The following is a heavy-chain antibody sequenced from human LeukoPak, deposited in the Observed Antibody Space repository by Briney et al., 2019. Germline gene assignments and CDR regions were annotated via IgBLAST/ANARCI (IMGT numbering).Heavy chain of an antibody. D-gene: IGHD2-15*01. CDR1: GGSFSDYY. V-gene: IGHV4-34*01. Sequence: PSETLSLTCAAYGGSFSDYYWSWIRQPPGKGLEWIGEINHSGSTNYNPSLKSRVTISVDTSKNQFSLQLTSVTAADTAVYYCASLIAATHDYWGQGTLVTVSS. CDR3: ASLIAATHDY. CDR2: INHSGST. J-gene: IGHJ4*02.